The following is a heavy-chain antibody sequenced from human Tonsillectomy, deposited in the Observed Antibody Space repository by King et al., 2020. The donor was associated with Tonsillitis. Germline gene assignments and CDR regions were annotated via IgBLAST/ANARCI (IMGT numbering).Heavy chain of an antibody. CDR2: ISSNGGST. Sequence: VQLVESGGGLVQPGGSLRLSCSASGFTFSSYAMHWVRQAPGKGLEYVSAISSNGGSTYYADSVKGRFTISRDNSKNTLYLQMSSLRAEDTAVYYCVKEGIFGVVMEDCFDYWGQGTLVTVSS. CDR3: VKEGIFGVVMEDCFDY. V-gene: IGHV3-64D*06. CDR1: GFTFSSYA. D-gene: IGHD3-3*01. J-gene: IGHJ4*02.